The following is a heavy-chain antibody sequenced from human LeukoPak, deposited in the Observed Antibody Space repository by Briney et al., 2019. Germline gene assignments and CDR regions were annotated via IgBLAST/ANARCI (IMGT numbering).Heavy chain of an antibody. CDR3: AKDLHYYDSSGYLDY. Sequence: GGSLRLSCAASGFTFSSYGMHWVRQAPGKGLEWVAAISYDGSNKYYADSVKGRFTISRDNSKNTLYLQMNSLRAEDTAVYYCAKDLHYYDSSGYLDYWGQGTLVTVSS. CDR2: ISYDGSNK. J-gene: IGHJ4*02. CDR1: GFTFSSYG. V-gene: IGHV3-30*18. D-gene: IGHD3-22*01.